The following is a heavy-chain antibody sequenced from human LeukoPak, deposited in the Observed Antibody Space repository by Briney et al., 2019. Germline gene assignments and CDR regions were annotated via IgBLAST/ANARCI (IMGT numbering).Heavy chain of an antibody. CDR1: GFTFSSYA. CDR3: ARGGFNYDSYHFDY. Sequence: GRSLTPACAASGFTFSSYALHCVRQAPGKGLERVSYTSGSGSTIYYADSVKGRFTISRDNAKNSLYLQMNSLRAEDTAVYYCARGGFNYDSYHFDYWGQGTLVTVSS. J-gene: IGHJ4*02. D-gene: IGHD5-18*01. V-gene: IGHV3-48*03. CDR2: TSGSGSTI.